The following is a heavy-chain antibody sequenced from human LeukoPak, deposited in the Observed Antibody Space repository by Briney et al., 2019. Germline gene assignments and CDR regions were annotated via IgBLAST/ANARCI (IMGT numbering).Heavy chain of an antibody. D-gene: IGHD6-19*01. Sequence: SETLSLTCTVSGASISSSSYYWGWIRQPPEKGLEWIGSIYHSGSTYYKPSLKSRVSISLDTSENLFSLRLTSVTAADTAVYYCAGIIGSGWVFDYWGQGILVTVSS. V-gene: IGHV4-39*07. CDR1: GASISSSSYY. J-gene: IGHJ4*02. CDR2: IYHSGST. CDR3: AGIIGSGWVFDY.